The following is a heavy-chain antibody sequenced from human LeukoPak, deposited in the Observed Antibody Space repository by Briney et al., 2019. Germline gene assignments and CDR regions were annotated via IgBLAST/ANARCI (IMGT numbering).Heavy chain of an antibody. D-gene: IGHD3-22*01. J-gene: IGHJ5*02. Sequence: GGSLRLSCAASGFTFSSYWMSWVRQAPGKGLEWVSSISSSSSYIYYADSVKGRFTISRDNAKNSLYLQMNSLRAEDTAVYYCARGSYDSSGYYWFDPWGQGTLVTVSS. CDR1: GFTFSSYW. V-gene: IGHV3-21*01. CDR3: ARGSYDSSGYYWFDP. CDR2: ISSSSSYI.